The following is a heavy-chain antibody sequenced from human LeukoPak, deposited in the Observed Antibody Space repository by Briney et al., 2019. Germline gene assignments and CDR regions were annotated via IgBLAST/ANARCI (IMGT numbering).Heavy chain of an antibody. D-gene: IGHD5/OR15-5a*01. Sequence: SGVSLRLSCAASGFTFSSFAMSWVRQAPGKGLEWVSAISGSGGSTYYTDSVKRRFTISRDNSKNTLYLQMNSLRAEDTAVYYCAKLPHSIYEKYFQHWGQGTLVTVSS. CDR3: AKLPHSIYEKYFQH. V-gene: IGHV3-23*01. J-gene: IGHJ1*01. CDR2: ISGSGGST. CDR1: GFTFSSFA.